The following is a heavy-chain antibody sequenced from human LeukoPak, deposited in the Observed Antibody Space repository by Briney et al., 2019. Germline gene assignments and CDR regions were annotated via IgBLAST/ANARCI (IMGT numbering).Heavy chain of an antibody. V-gene: IGHV3-20*04. CDR2: INWNGGST. Sequence: GGSLRLSCAASGFTLEDYGMSWVRPAPGKGLEWVSGINWNGGSTGYADSVKGRFTISRDNAKNSLYLQMNSLRAEDTALYYCARGIMITFGGVNYYFDYWGQGTLVTVSS. CDR3: ARGIMITFGGVNYYFDY. D-gene: IGHD3-16*01. J-gene: IGHJ4*02. CDR1: GFTLEDYG.